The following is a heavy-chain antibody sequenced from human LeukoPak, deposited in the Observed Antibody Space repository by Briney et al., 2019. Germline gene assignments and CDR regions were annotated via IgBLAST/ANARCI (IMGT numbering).Heavy chain of an antibody. CDR3: ARAKSLFDS. D-gene: IGHD3-10*01. J-gene: IGHJ4*02. V-gene: IGHV3-7*03. CDR1: GFTFGSYW. Sequence: GGSLRLSCAASGFTFGSYWMSWVRQAPGKGLEWVANIKQDGSEKYYVDSVKGRFTISRDNAKNSLYLKMNSLRAEDTAVYYCARAKSLFDSWGQGTLVTVSS. CDR2: IKQDGSEK.